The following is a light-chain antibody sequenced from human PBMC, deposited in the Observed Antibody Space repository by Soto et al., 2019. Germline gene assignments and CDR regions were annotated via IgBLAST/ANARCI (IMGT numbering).Light chain of an antibody. Sequence: QSALTQPPSASGSPGQSVTISCTGTSSDVGGYDYVSWYQQRPGKAPKLLIHEVTKRPSGVPDRFSGSKSGNTASLTVSGLQAEDEAGYYCSSYAGRTLYVFGTGTKVTVL. V-gene: IGLV2-8*01. CDR2: EVT. CDR3: SSYAGRTLYV. CDR1: SSDVGGYDY. J-gene: IGLJ1*01.